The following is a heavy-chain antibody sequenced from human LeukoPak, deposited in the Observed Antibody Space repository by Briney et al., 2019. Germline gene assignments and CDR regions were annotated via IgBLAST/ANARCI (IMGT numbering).Heavy chain of an antibody. J-gene: IGHJ3*01. V-gene: IGHV1-18*04. D-gene: IGHD6-13*01. Sequence: ASVNVSCKASGYTFATSSISWVRQAPGQRPEWVGWISPNNGNTQYAQNVQGRVTMTTDTSTSTAYMELKTLRSDDTAVYYCTRVRDSSNWWGAFDVWGQGTMVTASS. CDR1: GYTFATSS. CDR3: TRVRDSSNWWGAFDV. CDR2: ISPNNGNT.